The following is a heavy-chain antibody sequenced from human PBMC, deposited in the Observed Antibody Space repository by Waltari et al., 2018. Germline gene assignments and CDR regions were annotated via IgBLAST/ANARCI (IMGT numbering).Heavy chain of an antibody. CDR1: GFTFSSYW. CDR2: IKQEGSEK. D-gene: IGHD3-3*01. Sequence: EVQLVESGGGLVQPGGSLRLSCAASGFTFSSYWMSWVRQAPGKGLEWVANIKQEGSEKYYGDSVKGRFTISRDNAKNSLYLQMNSLRAEDTAVYYCARDYDFWSGYSYYYYMDVWGKGTTVTISS. J-gene: IGHJ6*03. CDR3: ARDYDFWSGYSYYYYMDV. V-gene: IGHV3-7*01.